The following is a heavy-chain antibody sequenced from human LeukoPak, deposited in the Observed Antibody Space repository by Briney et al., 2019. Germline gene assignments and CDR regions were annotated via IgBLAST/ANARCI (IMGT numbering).Heavy chain of an antibody. J-gene: IGHJ4*02. Sequence: TSSETLSLTCAVSGGSVTSTNWWTWVRQPPGKGLEWIGEVHLDGRTNYNPSLKSRLIMSVDLPENHISLKLTSVTAADTAVYYCASNDMGGSYYFDYWGQGTLVTVSS. CDR3: ASNDMGGSYYFDY. D-gene: IGHD1-26*01. CDR2: VHLDGRT. V-gene: IGHV4-4*02. CDR1: GGSVTSTNW.